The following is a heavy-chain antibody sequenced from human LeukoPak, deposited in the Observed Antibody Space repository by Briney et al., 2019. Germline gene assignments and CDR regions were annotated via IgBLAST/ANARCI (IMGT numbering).Heavy chain of an antibody. D-gene: IGHD1-7*01. CDR2: MNPNSGNT. J-gene: IGHJ6*03. V-gene: IGHV1-8*03. Sequence: ASVKVSCKASGYTFTSYDINWVRQATGQGPEWMGWMNPNSGNTGYAQKFQGRVTITRNTSISTAYMELSSLRSEDTAVYYCARVGNWNYDPSDYYYYMDVWGKGTTVTVSS. CDR3: ARVGNWNYDPSDYYYYMDV. CDR1: GYTFTSYD.